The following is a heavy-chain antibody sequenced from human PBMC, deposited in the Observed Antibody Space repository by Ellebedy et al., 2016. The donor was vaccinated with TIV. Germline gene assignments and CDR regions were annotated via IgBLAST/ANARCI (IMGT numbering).Heavy chain of an antibody. CDR3: ANMAWGNEDYSVDS. CDR2: IANDGRNK. D-gene: IGHD2-21*01. Sequence: GESLKISCAASGFLCNQYGMHWVRQAPGKGLEWVAVIANDGRNKYYGDSVKGRFTISRDNSKNTLYLQMNSLKVEDTAVYYCANMAWGNEDYSVDSWGQGTLVTVSS. V-gene: IGHV3-30*18. J-gene: IGHJ5*01. CDR1: GFLCNQYG.